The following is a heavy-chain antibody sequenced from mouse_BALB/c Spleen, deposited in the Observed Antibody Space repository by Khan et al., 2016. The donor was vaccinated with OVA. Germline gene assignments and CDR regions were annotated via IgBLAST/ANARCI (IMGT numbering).Heavy chain of an antibody. V-gene: IGHV1-7*01. CDR1: GYTFTISW. CDR3: TRERIDD. J-gene: IGHJ2*01. CDR2: INPTSGYT. Sequence: QVQLQQSGAELAKPGASVKMSCKASGYTFTISWMHWVKQRPGQGLEWIGYINPTSGYTDYNEKFQDKATLSADTSSSPAYMQLSSLTSEDSAVYYCTRERIDDWGQGTTLTVSS.